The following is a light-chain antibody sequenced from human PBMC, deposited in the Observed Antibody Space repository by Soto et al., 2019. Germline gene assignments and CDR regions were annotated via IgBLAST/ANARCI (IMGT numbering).Light chain of an antibody. CDR2: YDS. CDR1: NIGSKF. V-gene: IGLV3-21*04. Sequence: SSELTQPPSVSVTPGKTARIICEGNNIGSKFVHWFQRKPGQAPVLVIYYDSERPAGIPERFSGSNSGNTATLTISRAEAGDEADYYCQVWDSASDHRVVFGGGTKLTVL. CDR3: QVWDSASDHRVV. J-gene: IGLJ2*01.